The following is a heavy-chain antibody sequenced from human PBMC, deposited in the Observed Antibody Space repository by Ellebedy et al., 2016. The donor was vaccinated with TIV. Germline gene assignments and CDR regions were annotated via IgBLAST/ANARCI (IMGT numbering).Heavy chain of an antibody. Sequence: PGGSLRLSCTGSGFTFGNYAMTWVRQAPGQGLEWVGLIRSKPFGGTTEYAASVKGRFTISRDDSRGIAFLQMDSLKTEDTAVYYCARPFGGSTTPFDYWGQGTLVTVSS. V-gene: IGHV3-49*04. CDR1: GFTFGNYA. D-gene: IGHD1-1*01. CDR2: IRSKPFGGTT. J-gene: IGHJ4*02. CDR3: ARPFGGSTTPFDY.